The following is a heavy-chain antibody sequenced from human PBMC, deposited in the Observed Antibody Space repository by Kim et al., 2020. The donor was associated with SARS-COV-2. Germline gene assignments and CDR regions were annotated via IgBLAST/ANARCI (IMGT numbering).Heavy chain of an antibody. D-gene: IGHD3-22*01. CDR2: IVVGSGNT. CDR1: GFTFTSSA. V-gene: IGHV1-58*02. J-gene: IGHJ4*02. Sequence: SVKVSCKASGFTFTSSAMQWVRQARGQRLEWIGWIVVGSGNTNYAQKFQERVTITRDMSTSTAYMELSSLRSEDTAVYYCAADPYFGDSSGYYYDSSPYYFDYWGQGTLVTASS. CDR3: AADPYFGDSSGYYYDSSPYYFDY.